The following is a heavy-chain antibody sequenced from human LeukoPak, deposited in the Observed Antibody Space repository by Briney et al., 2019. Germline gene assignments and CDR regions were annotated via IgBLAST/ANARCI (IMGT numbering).Heavy chain of an antibody. D-gene: IGHD6-19*01. CDR3: ARDRDYVSSGWSSYAFDI. CDR1: GFTFSSYI. J-gene: IGHJ3*02. CDR2: ISSSSSYI. Sequence: KPGGSLRLSCAASGFTFSSYIMNWVRQAPGKGLEWVSSISSSSSYIYYADSVKGRFIISRDNAKNSLYLQMNSLRAEDTAVYYCARDRDYVSSGWSSYAFDIWGQGTMVTVSS. V-gene: IGHV3-21*01.